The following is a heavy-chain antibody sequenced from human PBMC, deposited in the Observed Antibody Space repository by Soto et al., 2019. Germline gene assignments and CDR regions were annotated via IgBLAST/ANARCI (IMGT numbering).Heavy chain of an antibody. V-gene: IGHV3-48*02. D-gene: IGHD2-2*03. CDR1: GFNFHTYT. Sequence: DVQLVESGGGLVKPGGSLRLSCAASGFNFHTYTMTWDRQAPGKGLEWVSYISGTSETIFYADSVKGRFTISRDNAKNSLYLQLNSLRDEETAVCYCATGYCRSDNCHFTHWGQGTLVTVSS. J-gene: IGHJ4*02. CDR3: ATGYCRSDNCHFTH. CDR2: ISGTSETI.